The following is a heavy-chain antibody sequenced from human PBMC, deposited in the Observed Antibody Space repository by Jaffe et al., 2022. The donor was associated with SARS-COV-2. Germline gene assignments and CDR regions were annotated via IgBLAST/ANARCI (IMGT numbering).Heavy chain of an antibody. D-gene: IGHD1-1*01. CDR1: GYTFTSYY. CDR2: INPSGGST. CDR3: AIQRGPTAGFNYYYYGMDV. Sequence: QVQLVQSGAEVKKPGASVKVSCKASGYTFTSYYMHWVRQAPGQGLEWMGIINPSGGSTSYAQKFQGRVTMTRDTSTSTVYMELSSLRSEDTAVYYCAIQRGPTAGFNYYYYGMDVWGQGTTVTVSS. V-gene: IGHV1-46*01. J-gene: IGHJ6*02.